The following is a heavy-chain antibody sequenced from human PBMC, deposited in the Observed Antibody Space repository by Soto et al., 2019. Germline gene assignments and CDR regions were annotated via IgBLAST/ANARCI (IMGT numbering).Heavy chain of an antibody. D-gene: IGHD5-12*01. V-gene: IGHV1-3*01. CDR2: INASNGNT. Sequence: ASVKVSCKASGYTFTNYATHWMRQAPGQRLEWMGWINASNGNTKYSQKFQGRVTITRDTSASTAYMELSSLRSEDTAVYYCARVSGYYLPDYWGQGTLVTVSS. J-gene: IGHJ4*02. CDR1: GYTFTNYA. CDR3: ARVSGYYLPDY.